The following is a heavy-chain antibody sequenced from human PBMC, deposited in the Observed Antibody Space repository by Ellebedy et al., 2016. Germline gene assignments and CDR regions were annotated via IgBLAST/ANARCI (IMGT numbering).Heavy chain of an antibody. CDR3: ARPTASYDYYFDY. CDR2: ISSSSSTI. Sequence: GESLKISCAASGFNFSSYSMNWVRQAPGKGLEWVSYISSSSSTIYYADSVKGRFTISRDNAKNSLYLQMNSLRAEDTAVYYCARPTASYDYYFDYWGQGTLVTVSS. D-gene: IGHD3-3*01. CDR1: GFNFSSYS. V-gene: IGHV3-48*04. J-gene: IGHJ4*02.